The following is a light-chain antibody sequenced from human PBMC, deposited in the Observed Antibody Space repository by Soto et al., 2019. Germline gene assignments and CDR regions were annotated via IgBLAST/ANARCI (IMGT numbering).Light chain of an antibody. J-gene: IGKJ4*01. CDR1: QDISSY. CDR3: QQHKSYPLS. V-gene: IGKV1-9*01. CDR2: AAS. Sequence: DIQLTQSPSFLSASVGDRVTITCRTSQDISSYLAWYQQKPGKAPQLLISAASTWQSGVPSRFSGSGSGTDFTITISSLHPEDFATYCCQQHKSYPLSFGGGTKVEI.